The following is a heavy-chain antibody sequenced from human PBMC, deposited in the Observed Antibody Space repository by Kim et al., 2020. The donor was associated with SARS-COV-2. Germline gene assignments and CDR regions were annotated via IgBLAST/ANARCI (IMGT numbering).Heavy chain of an antibody. D-gene: IGHD3-10*01. CDR1: GFTFGDYA. V-gene: IGHV3-9*01. CDR3: AKGGWFGELESYYFDY. CDR2: ISWNSGSI. J-gene: IGHJ4*02. Sequence: GGSLRLSCAASGFTFGDYAMHWVRQAPGKGLEWVSGISWNSGSIGYADSVKGRFTISRDNAKNSLYLQMNSLRAEDTALYYCAKGGWFGELESYYFDYWGQGTLVTVSS.